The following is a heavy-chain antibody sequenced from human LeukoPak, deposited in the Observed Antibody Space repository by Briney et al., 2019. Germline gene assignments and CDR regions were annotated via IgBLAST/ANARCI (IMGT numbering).Heavy chain of an antibody. J-gene: IGHJ6*03. V-gene: IGHV3-74*01. Sequence: GGSLRLSCAASGFTFSSYWMHWVRQAPGKGLVWVSRIKSDGSSISYADSVKGRFTISRDNSKNTLYLQMNSLRAEDTAVYYCAKDLRALGATKNYYYYYMDVWGKGTTVTVSS. CDR1: GFTFSSYW. CDR2: IKSDGSSI. D-gene: IGHD1-26*01. CDR3: AKDLRALGATKNYYYYYMDV.